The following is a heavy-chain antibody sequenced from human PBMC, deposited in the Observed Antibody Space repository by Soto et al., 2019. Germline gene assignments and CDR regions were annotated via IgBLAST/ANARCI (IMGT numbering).Heavy chain of an antibody. V-gene: IGHV3-73*01. D-gene: IGHD4-17*01. CDR3: TTDYGLEYYYYYMDV. Sequence: GSLRLSCAASGFTFSGSAMHWVRQASGKGLEWVGRIRSKANSYATAYAASVKGRFTISRDDSKNTAYLQMNSLKTEDTAVYYCTTDYGLEYYYYYMDVWGKGTTVTVSS. J-gene: IGHJ6*03. CDR1: GFTFSGSA. CDR2: IRSKANSYAT.